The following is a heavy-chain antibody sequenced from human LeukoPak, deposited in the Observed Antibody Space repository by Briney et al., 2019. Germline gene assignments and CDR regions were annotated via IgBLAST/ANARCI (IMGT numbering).Heavy chain of an antibody. Sequence: PGGSLRLXCAASGFTFSSYAMSWVRQAPGKGLEWVSAISGSGGSTYYADSVKGRFTISRDNSKNTLYLQMNSLRAEDTAVYYCAKSGDFWSGYSDYWGQGTLVTVSS. J-gene: IGHJ4*02. CDR2: ISGSGGST. CDR1: GFTFSSYA. D-gene: IGHD3-3*01. CDR3: AKSGDFWSGYSDY. V-gene: IGHV3-23*01.